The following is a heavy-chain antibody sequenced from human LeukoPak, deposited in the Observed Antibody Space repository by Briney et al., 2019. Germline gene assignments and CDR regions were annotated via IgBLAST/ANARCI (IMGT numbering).Heavy chain of an antibody. V-gene: IGHV4-34*01. CDR2: INHSGST. Sequence: SETLSLTCAVYGGSFSGYYWSWIRQPPGKGLEWIGEINHSGSTNYNPSLKSRVTISVDTSKNQFSLKLSSVTAADTAVYYCARDAYYDFWSGRRGAPFDYWGQGTLVTVSS. D-gene: IGHD3-3*01. J-gene: IGHJ4*02. CDR3: ARDAYYDFWSGRRGAPFDY. CDR1: GGSFSGYY.